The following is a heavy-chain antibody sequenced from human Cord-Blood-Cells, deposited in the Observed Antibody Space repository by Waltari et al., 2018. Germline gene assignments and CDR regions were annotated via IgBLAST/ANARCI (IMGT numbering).Heavy chain of an antibody. CDR1: GFTFDDFA. V-gene: IGHV3-9*01. Sequence: EVQLVESGGGLVQPGRSLRLSCAASGFTFDDFAWHWVRQAPGKGLEWVSGISWNSGSIGYADSVKGRFTISRDNAKNSLYLQMNSLRAEDTALYYCAKAVYSSSYFDYWGQGTLVTVSS. J-gene: IGHJ4*02. CDR3: AKAVYSSSYFDY. D-gene: IGHD6-6*01. CDR2: ISWNSGSI.